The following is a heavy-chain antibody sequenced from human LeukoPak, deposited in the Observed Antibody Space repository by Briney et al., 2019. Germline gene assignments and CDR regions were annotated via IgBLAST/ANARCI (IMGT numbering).Heavy chain of an antibody. CDR3: ARTDPFASLGELSLPDY. CDR1: GFTFSSYG. Sequence: SGGSLRLSCAASGFTFSSYGMHWVRQAPGKGLEWVALISYDGSNKYYADSVKGRFTISRDNSKNTLYLQMNSLRAEDTAVYYCARTDPFASLGELSLPDYWGQGTLVTVSS. V-gene: IGHV3-30*03. CDR2: ISYDGSNK. J-gene: IGHJ4*02. D-gene: IGHD3-16*02.